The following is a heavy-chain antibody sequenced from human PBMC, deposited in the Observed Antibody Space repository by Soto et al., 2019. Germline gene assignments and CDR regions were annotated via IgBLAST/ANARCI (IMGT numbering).Heavy chain of an antibody. CDR2: INHSGST. CDR1: GGSFSGYY. V-gene: IGHV4-34*01. D-gene: IGHD5-18*01. J-gene: IGHJ4*02. CDR3: ARDLDEGYSYGHDY. Sequence: SETLSLTCAVYGGSFSGYYWSWIRQPPGKGLEWIGEINHSGSTNYNPSLKSRVTISVDTSKNQFSLKLSSVTAADTAVYYCARDLDEGYSYGHDYWGQGTLVTVSS.